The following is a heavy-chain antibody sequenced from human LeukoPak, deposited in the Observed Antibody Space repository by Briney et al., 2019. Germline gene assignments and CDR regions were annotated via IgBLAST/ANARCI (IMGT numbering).Heavy chain of an antibody. Sequence: PSETLSLTCTVSGGSISSYYWSWIRQPPGKGLEWIGYIYYSGSTNYNPSLKSRVTISVDTSKNQFSLKLSSVTAADTAVYYCARADYYDSSGSSGRTYWFAPWGQGTLVTVSS. J-gene: IGHJ5*02. D-gene: IGHD3-22*01. CDR2: IYYSGST. CDR1: GGSISSYY. V-gene: IGHV4-59*08. CDR3: ARADYYDSSGSSGRTYWFAP.